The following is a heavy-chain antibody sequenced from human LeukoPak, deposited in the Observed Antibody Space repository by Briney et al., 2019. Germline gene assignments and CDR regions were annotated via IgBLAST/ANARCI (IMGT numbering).Heavy chain of an antibody. D-gene: IGHD3-22*01. CDR2: IYYSGST. CDR1: GGSISSGGYY. V-gene: IGHV4-31*03. J-gene: IGHJ5*02. Sequence: SQTLSLTCTVSGGSISSGGYYWCWIRQHPGKGLEWIGYIYYSGSTYYNPSLKSRVTISVDTSKNQFSLKLSSVTAADTAVYYCARDVDYYDSSDGGWFDPWGQGTLVTVSS. CDR3: ARDVDYYDSSDGGWFDP.